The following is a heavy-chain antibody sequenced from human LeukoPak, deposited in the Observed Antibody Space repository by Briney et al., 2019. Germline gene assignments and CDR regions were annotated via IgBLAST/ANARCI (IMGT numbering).Heavy chain of an antibody. CDR1: GGSISNYY. D-gene: IGHD6-13*01. CDR3: ARGVVAAAGRTFDF. J-gene: IGHJ4*02. CDR2: IYNSGST. Sequence: SDTLSLTCTVSGGSISNYYWSWIRQPPGKGLEWIGYIYNSGSTSYNPSLKSRVTISLDTSQNQFSLKLSSLTAADTAVYYCARGVVAAAGRTFDFWGQGTLVTVSS. V-gene: IGHV4-59*07.